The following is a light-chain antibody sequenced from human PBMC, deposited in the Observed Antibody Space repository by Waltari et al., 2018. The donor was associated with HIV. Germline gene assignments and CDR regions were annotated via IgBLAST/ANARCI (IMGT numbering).Light chain of an antibody. CDR2: NAY. J-gene: IGKJ2*01. CDR3: LQANSFPYT. V-gene: IGKV1-12*01. Sequence: DIQMTQSPSSVSASVGDRVTITCRASQGTNNWVAWYQQKPGRAPKLLIYNAYRWQSGVPSRFSGSGSGTEFALTISSLQPEDFATYYCLQANSFPYTFGQGTKLEIK. CDR1: QGTNNW.